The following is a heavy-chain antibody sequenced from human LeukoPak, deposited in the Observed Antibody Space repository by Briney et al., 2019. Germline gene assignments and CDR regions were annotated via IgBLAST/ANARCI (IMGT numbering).Heavy chain of an antibody. V-gene: IGHV4-34*01. D-gene: IGHD6-13*01. CDR3: ATSTAAVGTFYY. CDR2: IYYSGST. CDR1: GGSISSYY. Sequence: SETLSLTCTVSGGSISSYYWSWIRQAPGKGLEWIGEIYYSGSTNYDPSLKSRVAISLDTSKNQFSLKLNSVTAADTAVYYCATSTAAVGTFYYWGRGTLVTVSS. J-gene: IGHJ4*02.